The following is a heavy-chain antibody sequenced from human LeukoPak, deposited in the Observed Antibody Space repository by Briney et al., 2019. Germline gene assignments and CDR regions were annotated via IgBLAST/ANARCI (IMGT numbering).Heavy chain of an antibody. J-gene: IGHJ6*02. CDR1: GYTFTGYY. Sequence: ASVKVSCKASGYTFTGYYMHWVRQAPGQGLEWMGWIDPNSGGTNYAQKFQGRVTMTRDTSIGTAYMELSRLRSDDTAVYYCARVTDDYGDYYYGMDVWGQGTTVTVSS. V-gene: IGHV1-2*02. D-gene: IGHD4-17*01. CDR2: IDPNSGGT. CDR3: ARVTDDYGDYYYGMDV.